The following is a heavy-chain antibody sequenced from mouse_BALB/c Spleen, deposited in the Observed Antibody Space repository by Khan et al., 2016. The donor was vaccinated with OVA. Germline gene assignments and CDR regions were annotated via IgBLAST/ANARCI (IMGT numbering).Heavy chain of an antibody. CDR3: ARGYFGNYEFAY. CDR1: GYTFTSYW. V-gene: IGHV1S132*01. CDR2: IFPGTGTT. Sequence: QLSGAELVKPGASVKLSCKTSGYTFTSYWIQWVKQRPGQGLGWIGQIFPGTGTTYSNENFKAKATLTVDTSSSTAYMQLSSLTSEDSAVYFCARGYFGNYEFAYWGQGTLVTVSA. J-gene: IGHJ3*01. D-gene: IGHD2-1*01.